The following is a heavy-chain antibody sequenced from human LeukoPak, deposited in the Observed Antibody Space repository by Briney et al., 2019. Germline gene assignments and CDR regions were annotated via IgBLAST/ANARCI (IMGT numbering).Heavy chain of an antibody. D-gene: IGHD2-2*02. V-gene: IGHV3-30*02. J-gene: IGHJ4*02. CDR1: GFTFSSYG. Sequence: PGGSLRLSCAASGFTFSSYGMHWVRQAPGKGLEWVAFIRYDGSNKYHADSVKGRFTISRDNSKNTLYLQMNSLRAEDTAVYYCADLIVVVPAAIRSGFWGQGTLVTVSS. CDR3: ADLIVVVPAAIRSGF. CDR2: IRYDGSNK.